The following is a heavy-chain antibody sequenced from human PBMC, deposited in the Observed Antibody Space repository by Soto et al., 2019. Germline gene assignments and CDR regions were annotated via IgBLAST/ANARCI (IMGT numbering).Heavy chain of an antibody. D-gene: IGHD4-17*01. CDR3: ARLYGDLIYYYGVDV. V-gene: IGHV3-21*01. CDR2: ISRSSSYI. J-gene: IGHJ6*02. Sequence: PGGSLRLSCAASGFTFSSYSMNWVRRAPGKGLEWVSSISRSSSYIYYADSVKGRFTISRDNAKNSLYLQMSSLRAEDTAVYYCARLYGDLIYYYGVDVWGQGTTVTVSS. CDR1: GFTFSSYS.